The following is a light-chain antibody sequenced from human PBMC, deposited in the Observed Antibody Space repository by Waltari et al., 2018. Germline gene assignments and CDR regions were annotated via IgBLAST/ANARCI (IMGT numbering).Light chain of an antibody. CDR1: IFAVSTYDY. J-gene: IGLJ1*01. Sequence: QFALTQPASVSGSPVQSITISCTGTIFAVSTYDYIYWYQQHPGKAPKLMIYDVTKRPSGIANRFSGSKSGNTASLTISGLQAEDEADYYCSSYTTSSTVYVFGTGTKVTVL. V-gene: IGLV2-14*03. CDR2: DVT. CDR3: SSYTTSSTVYV.